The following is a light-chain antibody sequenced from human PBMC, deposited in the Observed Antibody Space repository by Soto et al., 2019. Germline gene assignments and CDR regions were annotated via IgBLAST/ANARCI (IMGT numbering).Light chain of an antibody. CDR1: QSVGNN. V-gene: IGKV3-11*01. J-gene: IGKJ5*01. CDR3: QQRSNWPPIT. Sequence: ELVLTQSPGTLSLSPGERATLSCRASQSVGNNLAWYQQKPGQAPRLLIYGASPRATGIPASFSGRGSGTDFSLTISSLQSEDFAVYYCQQRSNWPPITFGQGTRLEIK. CDR2: GAS.